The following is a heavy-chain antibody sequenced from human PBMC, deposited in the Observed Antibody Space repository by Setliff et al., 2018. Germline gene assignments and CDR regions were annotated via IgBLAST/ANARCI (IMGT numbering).Heavy chain of an antibody. V-gene: IGHV1-18*01. J-gene: IGHJ6*03. D-gene: IGHD2-15*01. CDR3: ARVPLPLDTVVVVAATPLEYYYYMDV. CDR2: ISAYNGNT. Sequence: ASVKVSCKVSGYTLTELSMHWVRQAPGQGLEWMGWISAYNGNTNYAQKLQGRVTMTTDTSTSTAYMELRSLRSDDTAVYYCARVPLPLDTVVVVAATPLEYYYYMDVWGKGTTVTVSS. CDR1: GYTLTELS.